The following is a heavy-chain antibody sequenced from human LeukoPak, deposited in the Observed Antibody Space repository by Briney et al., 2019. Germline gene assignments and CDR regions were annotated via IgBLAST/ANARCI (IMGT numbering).Heavy chain of an antibody. J-gene: IGHJ4*02. CDR3: ARRDGYIYYFDS. CDR1: GSTFNTFG. D-gene: IGHD5-24*01. CDR2: VRFDGTDK. Sequence: GGSLRLSCAASGSTFNTFGMHWVRQAPGKWLGWVAFVRFDGTDKYYADSARGRFTITRENSKNILYLQMNSLTTDDTAVYFCARRDGYIYYFDSWDQGTLISVSS. V-gene: IGHV3-30*02.